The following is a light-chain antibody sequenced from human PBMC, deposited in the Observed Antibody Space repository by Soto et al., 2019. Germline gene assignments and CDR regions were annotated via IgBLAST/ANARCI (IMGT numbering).Light chain of an antibody. J-gene: IGKJ1*01. CDR2: GAS. V-gene: IGKV3-20*01. Sequence: EIVLTQSPGTLSLSPGERATLSCRASQSVRNSYLAWYQQKPGQAPRLLMSGASSRSTGIPDRFSGNGSGTDFTLTISRLEPEDFAVYYCQQYGSSGTFGQGTKVDIK. CDR3: QQYGSSGT. CDR1: QSVRNSY.